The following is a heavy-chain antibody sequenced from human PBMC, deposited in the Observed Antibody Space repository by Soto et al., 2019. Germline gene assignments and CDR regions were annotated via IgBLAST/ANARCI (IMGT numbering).Heavy chain of an antibody. CDR1: GGSVSSGSYY. CDR2: IYYSGST. Sequence: LCGGSVSSGSYYWSWIRQPPGKGLEWIGYIYYSGSTNYNPSLKSRVTISVDTSKNQFSLKLSSVTAADTAVYYCARALRAYCGGDCYSAYFDYWGQGTLVTVSS. V-gene: IGHV4-61*01. CDR3: ARALRAYCGGDCYSAYFDY. J-gene: IGHJ4*02. D-gene: IGHD2-21*02.